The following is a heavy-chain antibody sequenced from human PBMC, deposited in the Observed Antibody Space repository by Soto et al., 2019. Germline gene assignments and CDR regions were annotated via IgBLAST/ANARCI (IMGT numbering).Heavy chain of an antibody. CDR3: AKVVGATGPHYYYGMDD. CDR1: GFTFSSYG. J-gene: IGHJ6*02. CDR2: ISYDGSNK. D-gene: IGHD1-26*01. Sequence: GGSLRLSCAASGFTFSSYGMHWVRQAPGKGLEWVAVISYDGSNKYYADSVKGRFTISRDNSKNTLYLQMNSLRAEDTAVYYCAKVVGATGPHYYYGMDDWGQGTTVTVSS. V-gene: IGHV3-30*18.